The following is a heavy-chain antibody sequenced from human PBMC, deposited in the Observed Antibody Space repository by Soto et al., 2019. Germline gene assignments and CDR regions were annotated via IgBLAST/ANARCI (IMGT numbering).Heavy chain of an antibody. CDR1: GYGFTTYG. Sequence: QVHLVQSGAEVKKPGASVKVSCKGSGYGFTTYGITWVRQAPGQGLEWMAWISAHNGNTNYAQKVQGRVTVTRDTSTSTAYMALRSLRHDDTAVYYCARGRYGDYWGQGALVTVSS. CDR3: ARGRYGDY. V-gene: IGHV1-18*01. CDR2: ISAHNGNT. J-gene: IGHJ4*02. D-gene: IGHD1-1*01.